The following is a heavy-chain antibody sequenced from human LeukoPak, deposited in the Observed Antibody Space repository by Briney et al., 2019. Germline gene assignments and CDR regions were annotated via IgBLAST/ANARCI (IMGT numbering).Heavy chain of an antibody. CDR2: IDPSGGST. CDR1: GYTFTNYY. J-gene: IGHJ4*02. D-gene: IGHD5-18*01. V-gene: IGHV1-46*01. Sequence: ASVKVSCKASGYTFTNYYIHWVRPAPGQGLEWMGIIDPSGGSTAYAQKFQGRVTMTRDTSTSTVHMELRSLTSEDTAVYYCARNDQRGYNHGSPDYWGQGTLVTVSS. CDR3: ARNDQRGYNHGSPDY.